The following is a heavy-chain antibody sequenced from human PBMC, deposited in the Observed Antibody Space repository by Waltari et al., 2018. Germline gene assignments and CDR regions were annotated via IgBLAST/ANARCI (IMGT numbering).Heavy chain of an antibody. CDR1: GFTFSSYS. CDR3: ARDEWELRGFDY. J-gene: IGHJ4*02. CDR2: ISSSSSYI. Sequence: EVQLVESGGGLVKPGGSLRLSCAASGFTFSSYSMNWVRQAPGKGLEWVSSISSSSSYIYYADSVKGRFTISRDNAKNSLYLQMNSLRAEDTAGYYCARDEWELRGFDYWGQGTLVTVSS. V-gene: IGHV3-21*01. D-gene: IGHD1-26*01.